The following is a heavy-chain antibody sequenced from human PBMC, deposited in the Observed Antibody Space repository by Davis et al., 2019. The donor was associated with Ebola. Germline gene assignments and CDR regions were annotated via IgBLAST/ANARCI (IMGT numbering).Heavy chain of an antibody. D-gene: IGHD1-26*01. CDR3: AKAYSGSHLLGTRSYYYGMDV. CDR1: GGSFSGYY. Sequence: MPSETLSLTCAVYGGSFSGYYWSWIRQPPGKGLEWIGEINHSGSTNYNPSLKSRVTISVDTSKNQFSLKLSSVTAADTAVYYCAKAYSGSHLLGTRSYYYGMDVWGQGTTVTVSS. J-gene: IGHJ6*02. V-gene: IGHV4-34*01. CDR2: INHSGST.